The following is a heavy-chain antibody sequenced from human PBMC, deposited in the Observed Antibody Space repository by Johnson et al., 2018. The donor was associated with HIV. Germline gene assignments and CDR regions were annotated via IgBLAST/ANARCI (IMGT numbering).Heavy chain of an antibody. J-gene: IGHJ3*02. CDR3: AKVGATVVTPRGEAFDI. CDR2: ISYDGSNK. CDR1: GFTFSSYG. D-gene: IGHD4-23*01. Sequence: QVQLVESGGGVVQPGRSLRLSCAASGFTFSSYGMHWVRQAPGKGLEWLAVISYDGSNKYYGDSVKGRFTISRENSKNTLYLQMNSLRAEDTAVYYCAKVGATVVTPRGEAFDIWGQGAIVTVSS. V-gene: IGHV3-30*18.